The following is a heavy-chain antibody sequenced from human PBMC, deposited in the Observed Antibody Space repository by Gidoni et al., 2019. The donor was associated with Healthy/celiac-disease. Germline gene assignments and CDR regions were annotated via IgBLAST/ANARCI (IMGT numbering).Heavy chain of an antibody. J-gene: IGHJ4*02. CDR3: AKDVTAAAGGIFDY. CDR1: GFIFRSYG. D-gene: IGHD6-13*01. CDR2: ISYDGSNK. V-gene: IGHV3-30*18. Sequence: ASGFIFRSYGMHWVRQAPGKGLERVAVISYDGSNKYYADSVKGRFTISRDNSKNTLYLQMNSLRAEDTAVYYCAKDVTAAAGGIFDYWGQGTLVTVSS.